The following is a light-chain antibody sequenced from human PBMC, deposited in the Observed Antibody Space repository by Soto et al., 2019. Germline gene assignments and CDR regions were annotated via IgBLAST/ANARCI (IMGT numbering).Light chain of an antibody. CDR3: QQYITSPRT. J-gene: IGKJ1*01. V-gene: IGKV3-15*01. CDR2: GTS. Sequence: EIVMTQSPATLSVSPGERVTLSCRASQSVSNNLAWYQQKPGQAPRLLIYGTSTRATGIPARFSGSGSGTEFALTITSLQSEAFAVYYCQQYITSPRTFGQGTKVEIK. CDR1: QSVSNN.